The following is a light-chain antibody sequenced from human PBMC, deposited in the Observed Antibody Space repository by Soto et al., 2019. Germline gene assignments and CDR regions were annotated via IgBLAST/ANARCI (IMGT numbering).Light chain of an antibody. CDR3: QQDYNLPLT. V-gene: IGKV3D-7*01. CDR1: QSVSSSY. J-gene: IGKJ4*01. Sequence: PGERVTLSCRDSQSVSSSYLTWYQQKPGQAPRLLIYGASTRATSIPARFSGSGSGTDVTLTISSLQPEDFAVYYCQQDYNLPLTFGGGTKVEIK. CDR2: GAS.